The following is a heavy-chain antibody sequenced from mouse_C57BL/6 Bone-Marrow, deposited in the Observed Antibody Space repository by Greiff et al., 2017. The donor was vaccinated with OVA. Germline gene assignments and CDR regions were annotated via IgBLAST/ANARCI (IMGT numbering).Heavy chain of an antibody. Sequence: EVQGVESGGGLVKPGGSLKLSCAASGFTFSDYGMHWVRQAPEKGLEWVAYISSGSSTIYYADTVKGRFTISRDNAKNTLFLQMTSLRSEDTAMYYCARVGIYDGYPAWFAYWGQGTLVTVSA. CDR3: ARVGIYDGYPAWFAY. CDR2: ISSGSSTI. D-gene: IGHD2-3*01. V-gene: IGHV5-17*01. J-gene: IGHJ3*01. CDR1: GFTFSDYG.